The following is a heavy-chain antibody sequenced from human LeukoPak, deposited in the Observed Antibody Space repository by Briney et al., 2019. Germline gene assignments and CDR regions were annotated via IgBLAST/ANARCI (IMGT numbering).Heavy chain of an antibody. CDR2: IYHTGST. Sequence: SGTLSLTCAVSGGSISSGLYSWSWIRQPLGKGLEWIGYIYHTGSTYYNPSLRSRVTISVDTSKNQFSLRLSSVTAADTAVYYRARLQYCSGTSCYWFDPWGQGTLVTVSS. J-gene: IGHJ5*02. D-gene: IGHD2-2*01. V-gene: IGHV4-30-2*01. CDR1: GGSISSGLYS. CDR3: ARLQYCSGTSCYWFDP.